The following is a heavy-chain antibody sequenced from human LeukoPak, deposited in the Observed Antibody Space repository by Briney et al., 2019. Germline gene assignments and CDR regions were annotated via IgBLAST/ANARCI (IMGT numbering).Heavy chain of an antibody. V-gene: IGHV4-4*07. Sequence: PSETLSLTCTVSGGSISSYYWSWIRQPAGKGLEWIGRIYTSGSTNYNPSLKSRVTMSVDTSKNQFSLKLSSVTAADTAVYYCARDRGFRGYCSGGSCYDPPYYFDYWGQGTLVTVSS. D-gene: IGHD2-15*01. CDR1: GGSISSYY. CDR2: IYTSGST. J-gene: IGHJ4*02. CDR3: ARDRGFRGYCSGGSCYDPPYYFDY.